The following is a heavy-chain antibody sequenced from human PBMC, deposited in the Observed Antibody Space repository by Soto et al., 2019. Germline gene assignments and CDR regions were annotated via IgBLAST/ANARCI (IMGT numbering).Heavy chain of an antibody. V-gene: IGHV3-33*01. J-gene: IGHJ6*02. CDR2: IWYDGSNK. CDR1: VFPFSSYG. Sequence: GGSMRLSCAASVFPFSSYGMHWVRQAPGKGLEWVAVIWYDGSNKYYADSVKGRFTISRDNSKNTLYLQMNSLRAEDTAVYYCARDPYSSRTYGMDVWGQGTTVTVSS. D-gene: IGHD6-13*01. CDR3: ARDPYSSRTYGMDV.